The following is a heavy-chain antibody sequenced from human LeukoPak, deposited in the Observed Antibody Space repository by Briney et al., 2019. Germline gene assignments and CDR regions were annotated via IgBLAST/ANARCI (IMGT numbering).Heavy chain of an antibody. Sequence: PLETLSLTCTVSGGSISSHYWSWIRQPPGKGLKWIGSMLYSGTAYYNPSLKSRVTISVDTSKNQFSLKLRSVTAADTAVYYCARAPTVTNHYYSWFDPWGQGTLVTVSS. V-gene: IGHV4-59*11. J-gene: IGHJ5*02. D-gene: IGHD4-17*01. CDR1: GGSISSHY. CDR3: ARAPTVTNHYYSWFDP. CDR2: MLYSGTA.